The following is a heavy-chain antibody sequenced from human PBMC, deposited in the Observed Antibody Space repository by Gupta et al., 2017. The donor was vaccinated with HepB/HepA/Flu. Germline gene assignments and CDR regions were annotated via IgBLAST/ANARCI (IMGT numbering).Heavy chain of an antibody. J-gene: IGHJ4*02. Sequence: EVQLVESGGGVVQPGGSLRLSCAGAGFSFTSHWMDWFRQAPGKGLEWVANIKQDGGVKFYVDSVKGRFTISRDNTKNSVYLQMNNLRDEDSAIYYCVSGDLFDYWGQGTLVTVSS. CDR3: VSGDLFDY. CDR1: GFSFTSHW. V-gene: IGHV3-7*01. CDR2: IKQDGGVK. D-gene: IGHD7-27*01.